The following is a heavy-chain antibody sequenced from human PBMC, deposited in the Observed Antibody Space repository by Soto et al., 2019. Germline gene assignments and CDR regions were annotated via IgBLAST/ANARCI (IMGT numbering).Heavy chain of an antibody. CDR1: GXTFSSYW. D-gene: IGHD3-22*01. V-gene: IGHV3-30*18. J-gene: IGHJ4*02. CDR3: AKDAPYYYDSSGYYGPFDY. CDR2: ISYDGSNK. Sequence: GSLRLACAASGXTFSSYWIHWVRQAPGKGLEWVALISYDGSNKYYADSVKGRFTISRDNSKNTLYLQMNSLRAEETAMYYCAKDAPYYYDSSGYYGPFDYWGQGNLVTVS.